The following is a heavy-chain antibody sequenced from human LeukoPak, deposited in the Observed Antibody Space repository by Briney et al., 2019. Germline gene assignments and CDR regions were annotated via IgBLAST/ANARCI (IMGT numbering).Heavy chain of an antibody. CDR2: IKQDGSKK. CDR1: GFPFSSYW. CDR3: TRVGYIDEGIDY. Sequence: GGSLGLSCVASGFPFSSYWMTWVRQAPGKGLEWVANIKQDGSKKSYVDSVKGRFTISRDNAKNSLYLRMNSLRAEDTAIYYCTRVGYIDEGIDYWGQGTLVTVSS. D-gene: IGHD5-24*01. J-gene: IGHJ4*02. V-gene: IGHV3-7*04.